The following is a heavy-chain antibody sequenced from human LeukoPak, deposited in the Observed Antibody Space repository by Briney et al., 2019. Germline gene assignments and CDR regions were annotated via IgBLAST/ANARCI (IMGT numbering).Heavy chain of an antibody. D-gene: IGHD3-3*01. J-gene: IGHJ3*02. Sequence: GGSLRLSCAASGFTFSSYGMHWVRQAPGKGLEWVTFVRNDGSNKYYADSVKGRFTIYRDNSKNTLYLQMISLRAEDTAVYYCAKDLGVLRFLEWLPDVFDIWGQGTMVTVSS. CDR2: VRNDGSNK. V-gene: IGHV3-30*02. CDR3: AKDLGVLRFLEWLPDVFDI. CDR1: GFTFSSYG.